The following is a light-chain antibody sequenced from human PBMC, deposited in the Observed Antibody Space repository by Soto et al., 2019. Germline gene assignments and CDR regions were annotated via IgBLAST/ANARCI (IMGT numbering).Light chain of an antibody. CDR1: QSVTSSF. CDR3: QLYGTSPPVT. CDR2: GAS. Sequence: EVVLTQSPGTMSVSPGESATLSCRASQSVTSSFLAWYQQKPGQAPRLLMYGASTRATGIPDRFRGGESGTDFTLTITRLEAEDSAVYYCQLYGTSPPVTFGGGTNVEIK. V-gene: IGKV3-20*01. J-gene: IGKJ4*01.